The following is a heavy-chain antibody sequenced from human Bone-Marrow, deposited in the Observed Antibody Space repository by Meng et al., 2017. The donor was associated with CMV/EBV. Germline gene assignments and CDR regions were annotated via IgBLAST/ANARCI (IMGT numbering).Heavy chain of an antibody. D-gene: IGHD3-22*01. V-gene: IGHV3-13*01. J-gene: IGHJ4*02. CDR3: AKDDDSAGYYFAYY. CDR1: RFTFSSYD. CDR2: IGTAGDT. Sequence: GGSLRLSCAVSRFTFSSYDMHWVRQATGKGLEWVSTIGTAGDTYYPGSVKGRFTISRDNSKNTLYLQMNSLRTEDTAVYYCAKDDDSAGYYFAYYWGQGTLVTVSS.